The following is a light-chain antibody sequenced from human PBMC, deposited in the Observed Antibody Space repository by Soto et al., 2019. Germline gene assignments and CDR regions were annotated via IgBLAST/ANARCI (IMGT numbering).Light chain of an antibody. CDR2: AAS. CDR3: QHYGSSTFT. CDR1: QSISSSQSINSSF. J-gene: IGKJ3*01. V-gene: IGKV3-20*01. Sequence: EIVLTQSPGTLSLSPGERATLSCRTSQSISSSQSINSSFLAWYQQRPGQAPRLLIHAASSRATGIPDRFTGSGSGTDCTLTISRLEAEDFAVYYCQHYGSSTFTFGPGTKVDIK.